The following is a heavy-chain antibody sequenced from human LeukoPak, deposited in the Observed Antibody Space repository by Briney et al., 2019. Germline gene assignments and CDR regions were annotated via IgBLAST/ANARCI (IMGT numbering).Heavy chain of an antibody. V-gene: IGHV3-21*01. Sequence: AWVSSISSSSSYIYYADSVKGGFTISRDNAKNSLYLQMNSLRAEDTAVYYCARDRPVDYWGQGTLVTVSS. CDR2: ISSSSSYI. J-gene: IGHJ4*02. CDR3: ARDRPVDY.